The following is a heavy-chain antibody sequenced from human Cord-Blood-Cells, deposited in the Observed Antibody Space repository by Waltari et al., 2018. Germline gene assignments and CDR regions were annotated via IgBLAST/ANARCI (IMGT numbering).Heavy chain of an antibody. Sequence: QVQLQQWGAGLLKPSETLSLTCAVYGGSFSGYYWSWIRQPPGKGLEWIGEINHSGSTNYNPSLKSRVTISVDTSKNQFSLKLSSVTAADTAVYYCARLRALGRSYEDWFDPWGQGTLVTVSS. V-gene: IGHV4-34*01. D-gene: IGHD3-10*01. CDR2: INHSGST. J-gene: IGHJ5*02. CDR1: GGSFSGYY. CDR3: ARLRALGRSYEDWFDP.